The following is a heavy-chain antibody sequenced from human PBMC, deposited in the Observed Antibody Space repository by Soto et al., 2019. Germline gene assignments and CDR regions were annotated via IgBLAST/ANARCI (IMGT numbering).Heavy chain of an antibody. CDR1: GGTFNTYA. J-gene: IGHJ4*02. CDR2: ISPMIGAA. Sequence: QVQLVQSGAEMKKPGSSVKVSCQSSGGTFNTYAMNWVRQAPGQGPEWMGDISPMIGAANYAPKFERRVTITADKSTGTSYMQVSSLTSEDTAMYFCAREVQVHTPAFVYWGQGTLVTVSS. V-gene: IGHV1-69*06. CDR3: AREVQVHTPAFVY. D-gene: IGHD3-10*01.